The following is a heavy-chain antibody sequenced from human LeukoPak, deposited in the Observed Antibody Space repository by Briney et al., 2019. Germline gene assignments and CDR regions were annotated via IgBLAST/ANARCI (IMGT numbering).Heavy chain of an antibody. V-gene: IGHV3-33*01. CDR2: VNYDGSTK. D-gene: IGHD3-16*01. J-gene: IGHJ6*02. CDR1: GFTFSSYG. Sequence: AGSLRLSCAASGFTFSSYGMHWVRQAPGKGLEWVAVVNYDGSTKYYADSVKGRFTISRDNSKNTLYLQMNSLRAEDTAVYYCARDYVYYYYGMDVWGQGTTVTVSS. CDR3: ARDYVYYYYGMDV.